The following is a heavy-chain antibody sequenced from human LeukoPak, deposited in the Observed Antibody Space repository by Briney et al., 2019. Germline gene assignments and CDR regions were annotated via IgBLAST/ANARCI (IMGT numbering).Heavy chain of an antibody. CDR1: GFTFSSYR. D-gene: IGHD3-3*01. CDR2: IKQDGSEK. CDR3: ARDHLYYDFWSGYYDDY. Sequence: GGSLRLSCAASGFTFSSYRMSWVRQAPGKGLEWVANIKQDGSEKYYVDSVKGRFTISRDNAKNSLYLQMNSLRAEDTAVYYCARDHLYYDFWSGYYDDYWGQGTLVTVSS. J-gene: IGHJ4*02. V-gene: IGHV3-7*01.